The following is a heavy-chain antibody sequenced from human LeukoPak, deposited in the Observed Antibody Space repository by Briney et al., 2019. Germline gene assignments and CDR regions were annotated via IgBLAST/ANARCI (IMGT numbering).Heavy chain of an antibody. CDR1: GFTFSIYW. Sequence: GGSLTLSCAASGFTFSIYWMHWVRQAPGKGLVWVSHINSDGSYTTYADSVKGRFTISRDNAKNTLYLQMNSLRAEDTAVYYCARDSSYSIAIWGQGTMVTVSS. CDR2: INSDGSYT. J-gene: IGHJ3*02. CDR3: ARDSSYSIAI. D-gene: IGHD3-22*01. V-gene: IGHV3-74*01.